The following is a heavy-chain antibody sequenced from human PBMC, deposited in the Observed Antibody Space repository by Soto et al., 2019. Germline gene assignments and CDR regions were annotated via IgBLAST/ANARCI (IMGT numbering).Heavy chain of an antibody. Sequence: EVQLVESGGGLVQPGGSLRLSCAASGFTFSSYEMNWVRQAPGKGLEWVSYISSSGSTIYYADSVKGRFTISRDNSKNTLYLQMNSLRAEDTAVYYCARQLIRAAAYYYGMDVWGQGTTVTVSS. J-gene: IGHJ6*02. V-gene: IGHV3-48*03. CDR3: ARQLIRAAAYYYGMDV. CDR1: GFTFSSYE. CDR2: ISSSGSTI. D-gene: IGHD6-13*01.